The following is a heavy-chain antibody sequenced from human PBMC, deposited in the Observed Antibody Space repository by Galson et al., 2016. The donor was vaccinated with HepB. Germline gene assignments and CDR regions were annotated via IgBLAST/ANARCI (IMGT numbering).Heavy chain of an antibody. Sequence: SVKVSCKASGYSFTSSTIHWVRQAPGQSLEWMGWISAGNGNRKYSQKFQGRITITRDTSATTTYMDLSSLRSEDTAVYFCARVVMGSFSGIDVWGHGTTVNVSS. J-gene: IGHJ6*02. CDR3: ARVVMGSFSGIDV. V-gene: IGHV1-3*01. D-gene: IGHD3-16*02. CDR2: ISAGNGNR. CDR1: GYSFTSST.